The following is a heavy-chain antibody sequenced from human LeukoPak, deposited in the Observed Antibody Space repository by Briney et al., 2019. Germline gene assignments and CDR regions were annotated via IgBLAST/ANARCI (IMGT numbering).Heavy chain of an antibody. J-gene: IGHJ5*02. CDR1: GGSISSGSYY. V-gene: IGHV4-61*02. Sequence: SETLSLTCTVSGGSISSGSYYWSWIRQPAGKGLEWIGRIYTSGSTNYNLSLKSRVTISVDTSKNQFSLKLSSVTAADTAVYYCARAGDCSSTSCYREGWFNPWGQGTLVTVSS. CDR2: IYTSGST. CDR3: ARAGDCSSTSCYREGWFNP. D-gene: IGHD2-2*02.